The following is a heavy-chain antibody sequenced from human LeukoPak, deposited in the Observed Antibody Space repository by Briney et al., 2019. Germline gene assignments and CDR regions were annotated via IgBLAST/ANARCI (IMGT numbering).Heavy chain of an antibody. CDR3: ARAATSQVVVEYYFDY. Sequence: ASVKVSCKASGGTFSSYAISWVRRAPGQGLEWMGGIIPIFGTANYAQKFQGRVTITADESTSTAYMELSSLRSEDTAVYYCARAATSQVVVEYYFDYWGQGTLVTVSS. D-gene: IGHD2-15*01. J-gene: IGHJ4*02. CDR2: IIPIFGTA. CDR1: GGTFSSYA. V-gene: IGHV1-69*13.